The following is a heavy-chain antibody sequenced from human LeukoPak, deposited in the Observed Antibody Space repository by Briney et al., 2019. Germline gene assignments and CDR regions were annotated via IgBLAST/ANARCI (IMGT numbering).Heavy chain of an antibody. Sequence: SVKVSCKASGGTFSSYAISWVRQAPGQGLEWMGGIIPIFGTANYAQKFQGRVTITADESTSTAYMELSSLRSEDTAVYYCAAESGYSYGFDYWGQGTLVTVSS. V-gene: IGHV1-69*13. CDR3: AAESGYSYGFDY. J-gene: IGHJ4*02. D-gene: IGHD5-18*01. CDR1: GGTFSSYA. CDR2: IIPIFGTA.